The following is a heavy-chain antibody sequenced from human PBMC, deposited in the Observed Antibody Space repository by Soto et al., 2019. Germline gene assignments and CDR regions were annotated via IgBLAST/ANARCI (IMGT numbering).Heavy chain of an antibody. D-gene: IGHD3-16*02. Sequence: ASVKVSCKASGGTLNTYTITWVRQAPGQGLEWMGGIIPNNGKTNYAQKFQDRVTMTTDTSTSTAYMELRSLRSDDTAVYYCARSGMITFGGVIVYPIDYWGQGTLVTVSS. CDR2: IIPNNGKT. CDR3: ARSGMITFGGVIVYPIDY. CDR1: GGTLNTYT. J-gene: IGHJ4*02. V-gene: IGHV1-18*04.